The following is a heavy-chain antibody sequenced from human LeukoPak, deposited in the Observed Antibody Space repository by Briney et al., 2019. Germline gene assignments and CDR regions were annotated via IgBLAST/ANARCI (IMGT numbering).Heavy chain of an antibody. V-gene: IGHV1-69*02. D-gene: IGHD3-10*01. CDR1: GGTFSSYP. CDR2: IITIRGRA. J-gene: IGHJ4*02. Sequence: SVKVSCKASGGTFSSYPISWVRQAPGQGLEWMGRIITIRGRANNAQKFQGRGTITADKSTSTAYMELSSIRPEDTAAYYCASAIRYGSGSYLVDYWGQGTLVTVSS. CDR3: ASAIRYGSGSYLVDY.